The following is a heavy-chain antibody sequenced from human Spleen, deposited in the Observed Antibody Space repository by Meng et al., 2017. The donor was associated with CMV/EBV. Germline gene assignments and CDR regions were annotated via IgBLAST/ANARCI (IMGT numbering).Heavy chain of an antibody. J-gene: IGHJ6*02. CDR1: GGSVSSGSYY. V-gene: IGHV3-23*03. D-gene: IGHD1-26*01. Sequence: ETLSLTCTVSGGSVSSGSYYWSWIRQPPGKGLEWVSVVYSGGIRTYYADSVKGRFTISRENPKNTVYLQMNSLRADDTAVYYCAKDRAGGRSYGMDVWGQGTTVTVSS. CDR3: AKDRAGGRSYGMDV. CDR2: VYSGGIRT.